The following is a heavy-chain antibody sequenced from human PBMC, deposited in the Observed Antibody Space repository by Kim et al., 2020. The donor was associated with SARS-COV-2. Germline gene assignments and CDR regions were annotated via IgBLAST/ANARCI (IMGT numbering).Heavy chain of an antibody. Sequence: SETLSLTCTVSGGSVSSGSYYWSWIRQPPGKGLEWIGYIYYSGSTNYNPSLKSRVTISVDTSKNQFSLKLSSVTAADTAVYYCAVANIVVVPAATWGWFDPWGQGTLVTVSS. V-gene: IGHV4-61*01. CDR2: IYYSGST. D-gene: IGHD2-2*01. CDR1: GGSVSSGSYY. CDR3: AVANIVVVPAATWGWFDP. J-gene: IGHJ5*02.